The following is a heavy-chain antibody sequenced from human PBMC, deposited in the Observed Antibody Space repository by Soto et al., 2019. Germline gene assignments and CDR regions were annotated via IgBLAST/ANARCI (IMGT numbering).Heavy chain of an antibody. D-gene: IGHD3-22*01. CDR1: GLTFSGYW. CDR2: IDTDGRGT. CDR3: ARPPSTYYYDSSDDAFDI. Sequence: EVQLVESGGGLVQPGGSLRLSCAASGLTFSGYWMHWVRQAPGKGLVWVSRIDTDGRGTYYADSVEGRFTISRDDAKNTLYLQMNSLRAEDTAVYYCARPPSTYYYDSSDDAFDIWGQGTMVTVSS. V-gene: IGHV3-74*01. J-gene: IGHJ3*02.